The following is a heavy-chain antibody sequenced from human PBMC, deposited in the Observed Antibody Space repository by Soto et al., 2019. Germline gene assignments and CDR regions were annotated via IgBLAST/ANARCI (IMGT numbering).Heavy chain of an antibody. J-gene: IGHJ5*02. Sequence: QLRLQESGPGLVKPSETLSLTCTVSGGSIKSRSYYWAWLRQPPGKGLEWIGSIYYSGATFCSPSLKSRVTIFEDTSKNQFSLRLNSVTAADTAVYYCARHWGQLVNWFDPWGQGTLVTVSS. V-gene: IGHV4-39*01. CDR3: ARHWGQLVNWFDP. D-gene: IGHD6-13*01. CDR2: IYYSGAT. CDR1: GGSIKSRSYY.